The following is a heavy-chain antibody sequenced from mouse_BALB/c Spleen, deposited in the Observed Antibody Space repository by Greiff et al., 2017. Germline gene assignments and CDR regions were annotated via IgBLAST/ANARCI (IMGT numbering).Heavy chain of an antibody. Sequence: EVQVVESGGGLVQPGGSRKLSCAASGFTFSSFGMHWVRQAPEKGLEWVAYISSGSSTIYYADTVKGRFTISRDNPKNTLFLQMTSLRSEDTAMYYCARDGYYRYFDVWGAGTTVTVSS. CDR3: ARDGYYRYFDV. CDR1: GFTFSSFG. J-gene: IGHJ1*01. V-gene: IGHV5-17*02. CDR2: ISSGSSTI. D-gene: IGHD2-3*01.